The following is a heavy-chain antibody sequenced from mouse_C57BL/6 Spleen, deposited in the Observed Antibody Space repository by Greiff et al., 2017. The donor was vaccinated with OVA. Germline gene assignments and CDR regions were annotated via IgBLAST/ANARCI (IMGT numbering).Heavy chain of an antibody. CDR1: GFTFSSYG. V-gene: IGHV5-6*01. CDR3: ARTTVVDYFDY. Sequence: EVQVVESGGDLVKPGGSLKLSCAASGFTFSSYGMSWVRQTPDKRLEWVATISSGGSYTYYPDSVKGRFTISRDNAKNTLYLQMSSLKSEDTAMYYCARTTVVDYFDYGGQGTTLTVSS. CDR2: ISSGGSYT. J-gene: IGHJ2*01. D-gene: IGHD1-1*01.